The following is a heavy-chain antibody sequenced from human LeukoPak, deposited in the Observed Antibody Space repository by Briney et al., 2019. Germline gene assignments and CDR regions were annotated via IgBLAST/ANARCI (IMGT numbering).Heavy chain of an antibody. V-gene: IGHV3-74*01. D-gene: IGHD4-17*01. CDR2: INSDGSST. Sequence: GGSLRLSCAASGFTFSSYWMHWVRQAPGKGLVWVSRINSDGSSTSYADSVKDRFTISRDNAKNTLYLQMNSLRAEDTAVYYCAGGGAYGDYGIDYWGQGTLVTVSS. CDR3: AGGGAYGDYGIDY. CDR1: GFTFSSYW. J-gene: IGHJ4*02.